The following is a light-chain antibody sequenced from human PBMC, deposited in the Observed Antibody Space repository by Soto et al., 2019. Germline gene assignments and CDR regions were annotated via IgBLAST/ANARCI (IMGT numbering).Light chain of an antibody. CDR3: QSYDSSLSGWV. CDR2: GNS. Sequence: QSALTQPPSVSGAPGQRVTISCAESSSNIGAGYDVHWYQQLPGTAPKLRINGNSNRPSGVPDRFSGSQSGTSASLAITGLQAEDEADYYCQSYDSSLSGWVFGGGTKLTVL. CDR1: SSNIGAGYD. J-gene: IGLJ3*02. V-gene: IGLV1-40*01.